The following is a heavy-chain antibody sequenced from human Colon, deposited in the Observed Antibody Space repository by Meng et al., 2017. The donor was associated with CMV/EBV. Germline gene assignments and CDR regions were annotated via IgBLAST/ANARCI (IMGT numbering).Heavy chain of an antibody. CDR1: GFTFSNYG. J-gene: IGHJ4*02. D-gene: IGHD2-21*01. V-gene: IGHV3-30*02. CDR2: TRHDGSNK. CDR3: ATMVIAMLVDY. Sequence: GESLKISCVASGFTFSNYGMHWVRQAPGKGLEWVASTRHDGSNKYYADSVKGRFTISRDNSKNTLYLQMNSLRGEDTAVYYCATMVIAMLVDYWGQGTLVTV.